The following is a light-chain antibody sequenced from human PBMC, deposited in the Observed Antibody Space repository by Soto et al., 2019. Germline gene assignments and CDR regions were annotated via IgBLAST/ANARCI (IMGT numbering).Light chain of an antibody. J-gene: IGKJ5*01. CDR3: QQYNDWPPIT. Sequence: EIVLTQSPVILSVSPGETATLSCRASKSVTRNLAWYQHIPGQAPRLLVFHASVRATGIPARFSGSGSGTEFSLTISNLQSEDFAVYFCQQYNDWPPITFGQGTRLEIK. CDR2: HAS. CDR1: KSVTRN. V-gene: IGKV3-15*01.